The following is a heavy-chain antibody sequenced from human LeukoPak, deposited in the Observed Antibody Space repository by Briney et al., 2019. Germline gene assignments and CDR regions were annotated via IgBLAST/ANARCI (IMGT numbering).Heavy chain of an antibody. D-gene: IGHD3-10*01. CDR3: AREVEVYYGSGSYYADWFDP. Sequence: GGSLRLSCAASGFTFSSYSMNWVRQAPGKGLGWVSYISSSSSTIYYADSVKGRFTISRDNSKNTLYLQMNSLRAEDTAVYYCAREVEVYYGSGSYYADWFDPWGQGTLVTVSS. CDR1: GFTFSSYS. V-gene: IGHV3-48*01. J-gene: IGHJ5*02. CDR2: ISSSSSTI.